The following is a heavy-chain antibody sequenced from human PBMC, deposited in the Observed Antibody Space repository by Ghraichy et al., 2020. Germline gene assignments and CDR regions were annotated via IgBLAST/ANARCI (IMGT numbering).Heavy chain of an antibody. V-gene: IGHV3-7*03. J-gene: IGHJ4*02. D-gene: IGHD1-26*01. CDR3: ARRMGASDY. CDR2: IKEDGSEK. CDR1: GFTFSKYW. Sequence: GGSPRLSCVASGFTFSKYWMSWVRQPPGKGLEWVANIKEDGSEKYYVDSLKGRFTISRDNAKNSLYLEMHSLRAEDTAVYYCARRMGASDYWGQGTLVNVSS.